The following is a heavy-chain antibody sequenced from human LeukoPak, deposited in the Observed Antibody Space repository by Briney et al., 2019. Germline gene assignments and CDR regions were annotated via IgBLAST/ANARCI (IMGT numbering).Heavy chain of an antibody. CDR2: ISGSGGST. Sequence: GGSLRLSCAASGFTLSSYAMGWVRQAPGKGLEWVSGISGSGGSTYYADSVKGRFTNSRDNSKNTLYLQMNSLRAEDTAVYYCAKDRKNTMIVVGFDYWGQGTLVTVSS. J-gene: IGHJ4*02. V-gene: IGHV3-23*01. CDR3: AKDRKNTMIVVGFDY. CDR1: GFTLSSYA. D-gene: IGHD3-22*01.